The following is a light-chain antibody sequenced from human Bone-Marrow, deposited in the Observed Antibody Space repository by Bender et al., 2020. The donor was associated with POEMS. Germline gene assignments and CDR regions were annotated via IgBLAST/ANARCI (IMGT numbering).Light chain of an antibody. V-gene: IGLV2-14*02. CDR3: QSYDSSLVL. CDR2: EVS. CDR1: SNDIGSDNL. J-gene: IGLJ2*01. Sequence: QSALTQPASVSGSPGQSITISCTGTSNDIGSDNLVSWYQQCPGKAPKLILYEVSERPSGVSNRFSGSKSGTSASLAITGLQAEDEAEYYCQSYDSSLVLFGGGTKLTVL.